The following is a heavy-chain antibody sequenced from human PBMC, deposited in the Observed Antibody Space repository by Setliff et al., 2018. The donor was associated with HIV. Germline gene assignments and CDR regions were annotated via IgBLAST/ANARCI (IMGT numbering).Heavy chain of an antibody. CDR1: GYTFTSYG. CDR3: AREEVSDGSYCFDP. V-gene: IGHV1-18*01. J-gene: IGHJ5*02. D-gene: IGHD1-26*01. CDR2: ISAYNGNT. Sequence: ASVKVSCKASGYTFTSYGISWVRQAPGQGLEWMGWISAYNGNTNYAQKLQGRVTMTTDTSTSTADMELRSLRSDDTAVYYCAREEVSDGSYCFDPWGKGTLVTVSS.